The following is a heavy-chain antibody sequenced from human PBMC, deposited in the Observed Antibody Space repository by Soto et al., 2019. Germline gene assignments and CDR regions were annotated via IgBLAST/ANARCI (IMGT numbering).Heavy chain of an antibody. J-gene: IGHJ4*02. Sequence: QVQLQESAPGLVKPSENLSLTCTVSGGSISSYYWSWIRQPPGKGLEWIGYIYYSGSTNYNPSLKRRGPRAVDTSKNEYSRTLGCVTAADTAVYYWARLGPGPYGSGSYFDYWGQGSLVTVSS. CDR2: IYYSGST. V-gene: IGHV4-59*08. D-gene: IGHD3-10*01. CDR1: GGSISSYY. CDR3: ARLGPGPYGSGSYFDY.